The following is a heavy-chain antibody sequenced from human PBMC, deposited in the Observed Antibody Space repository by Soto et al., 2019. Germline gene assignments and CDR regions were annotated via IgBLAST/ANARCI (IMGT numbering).Heavy chain of an antibody. CDR1: GFTFISYI. CDR3: TLYDDLVFDF. J-gene: IGHJ4*02. Sequence: GGSVQLSCAASGFTFISYIMNWVRQAPGKGLDWVSSISNYDNTAYADSGKGRFTVSRDNAKNSLFLQMNSLRAEDTAVYYCTLYDDLVFDFWGQGDLVNGYS. D-gene: IGHD3-3*01. CDR2: ISNYDNT. V-gene: IGHV3-21*01.